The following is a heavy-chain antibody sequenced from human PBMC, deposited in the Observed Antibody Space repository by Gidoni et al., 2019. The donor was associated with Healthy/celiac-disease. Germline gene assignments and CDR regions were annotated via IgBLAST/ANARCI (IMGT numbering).Heavy chain of an antibody. CDR3: AEYYFWSGYGMDV. D-gene: IGHD3-3*01. CDR2: ISSSSSYI. V-gene: IGHV3-21*01. J-gene: IGHJ6*04. CDR1: GFTFSSYS. Sequence: EVQLVESGGGLVKPGGSLRLACAASGFTFSSYSMNWVRQAPGKGLECVSSISSSSSYIYYPDSVKGRFTISRDNAKNSLYLQMNSLRAEDTAVYYFAEYYFWSGYGMDVWGKGTTVTVSS.